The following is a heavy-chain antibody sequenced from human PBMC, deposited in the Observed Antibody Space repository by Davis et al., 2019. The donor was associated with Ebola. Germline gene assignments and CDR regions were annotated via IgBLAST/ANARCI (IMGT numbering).Heavy chain of an antibody. CDR3: ARHVRGYSYGHYYYYYMDV. CDR1: GYNFSNYW. Sequence: GESLKISCKGSGYNFSNYWITWVRQMPGKGLEWMGIIYPGDSDIRYSPSFQGQVTISADNSITTAYLQWTSLKASDTAMYYCARHVRGYSYGHYYYYYMDVWGKGTTVTVSS. CDR2: IYPGDSDI. V-gene: IGHV5-51*01. D-gene: IGHD5-18*01. J-gene: IGHJ6*03.